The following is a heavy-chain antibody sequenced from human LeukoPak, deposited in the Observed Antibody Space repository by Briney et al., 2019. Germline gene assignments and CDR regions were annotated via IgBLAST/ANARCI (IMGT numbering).Heavy chain of an antibody. CDR1: GYTFTGYY. Sequence: ASVKVSCKASGYTFTGYYMHWVRQAPGQGLERMGWINPNSGGTNYAQKFQGRVTMTRDTSISTAYMELSRPRSDDTAVYYCARDRLFIDYWGRGTLVTVSS. CDR3: ARDRLFIDY. V-gene: IGHV1-2*02. J-gene: IGHJ4*02. CDR2: INPNSGGT. D-gene: IGHD3-16*02.